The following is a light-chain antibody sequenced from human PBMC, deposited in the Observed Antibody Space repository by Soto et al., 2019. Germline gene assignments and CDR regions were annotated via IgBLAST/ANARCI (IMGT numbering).Light chain of an antibody. CDR2: AAS. V-gene: IGKV1-27*01. J-gene: IGKJ4*01. Sequence: DIQMTQSPSSLSASVGDRVTITCRASQGISNYLAWYQQIPGQVPKLLISAASTLESRIPSRFSRSGSGPDFALPISSLHPEDVATYYCQKYTIVPAFGGGTKVVIK. CDR1: QGISNY. CDR3: QKYTIVPA.